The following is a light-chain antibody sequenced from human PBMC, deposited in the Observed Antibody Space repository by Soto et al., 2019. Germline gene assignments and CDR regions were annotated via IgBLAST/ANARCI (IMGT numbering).Light chain of an antibody. Sequence: IGLTQSPGTLSLSPGERATLSCRASQSVSSSYLAWYQQEPGQAPRLLIYGASSRATGIPDRFSGSGSGTDFTLTISRLEPEDFAVYYCQQYGSSPTWTFGQGTKVDI. CDR3: QQYGSSPTWT. J-gene: IGKJ1*01. V-gene: IGKV3-20*01. CDR2: GAS. CDR1: QSVSSSY.